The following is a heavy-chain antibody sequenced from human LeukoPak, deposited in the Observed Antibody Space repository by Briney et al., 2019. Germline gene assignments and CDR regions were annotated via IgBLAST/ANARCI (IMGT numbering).Heavy chain of an antibody. CDR3: VRDRSYRYFDF. V-gene: IGHV3-33*01. CDR2: IFYDGGYK. Sequence: PGGSLRLSCAASGFTFSSYGMHRVRQAPGKGLEWVAVIFYDGGYKYYADSVKGRFTMSRDNSKNTLWLQMNSLRADDTAVYYCVRDRSYRYFDFWGPGTSVTVSS. J-gene: IGHJ4*02. D-gene: IGHD4-11*01. CDR1: GFTFSSYG.